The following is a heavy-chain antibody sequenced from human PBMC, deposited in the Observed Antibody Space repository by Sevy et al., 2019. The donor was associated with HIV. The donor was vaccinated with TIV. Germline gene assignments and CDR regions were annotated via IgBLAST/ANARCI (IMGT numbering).Heavy chain of an antibody. Sequence: SETLSLTCAVSGGSISSGGYSWSWIRQPPGKGLEWIGYIYHSGSTYYNPSLKSRVTISVDRSNNQFSLKLSSVTAADTVVYYCARPGYCSGGRCYGLVDWFDPWGQRTLVTVSS. CDR3: ARPGYCSGGRCYGLVDWFDP. J-gene: IGHJ5*02. CDR2: IYHSGST. D-gene: IGHD2-15*01. V-gene: IGHV4-30-2*01. CDR1: GGSISSGGYS.